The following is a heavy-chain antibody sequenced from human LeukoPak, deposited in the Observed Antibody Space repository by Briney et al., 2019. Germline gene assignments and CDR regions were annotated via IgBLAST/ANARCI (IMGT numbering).Heavy chain of an antibody. V-gene: IGHV3-7*01. Sequence: GGSLRLSCAASGFTFSQHWMSWVRQAPGKGLEWVATIKQDGSEKYSVDSVKGRFTISRDNAKNSLYLQMNSLRAEDTAMYYCARVRYGDYDDAFDIWGQGTMVSVSS. CDR1: GFTFSQHW. CDR3: ARVRYGDYDDAFDI. D-gene: IGHD4-17*01. J-gene: IGHJ3*02. CDR2: IKQDGSEK.